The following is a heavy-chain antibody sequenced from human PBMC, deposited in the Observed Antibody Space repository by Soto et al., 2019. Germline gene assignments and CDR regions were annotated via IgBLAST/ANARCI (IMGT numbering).Heavy chain of an antibody. Sequence: SETLSLTCTVSGASISNYYWNWIRQPPGKGLEWIGYIYYSGSTTYNPSLKSRVTISVDTSKNQFSLKLTSVTAADTAVYYCAIDRLTEQQLGGYYYYGMDVWGQGTTVTVSS. CDR2: IYYSGST. CDR3: AIDRLTEQQLGGYYYYGMDV. D-gene: IGHD6-13*01. CDR1: GASISNYY. J-gene: IGHJ6*02. V-gene: IGHV4-59*01.